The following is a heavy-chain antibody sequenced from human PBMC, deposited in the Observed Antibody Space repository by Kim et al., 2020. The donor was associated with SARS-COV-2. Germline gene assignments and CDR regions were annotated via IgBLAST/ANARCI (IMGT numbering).Heavy chain of an antibody. V-gene: IGHV1-3*01. CDR3: ARLYSSSSYYGMDV. D-gene: IGHD6-6*01. J-gene: IGHJ6*02. Sequence: SQTFQGRVTITRDTSASTADMELSSLRSEDTAVYYCARLYSSSSYYGMDVWGQGTTVTVSS.